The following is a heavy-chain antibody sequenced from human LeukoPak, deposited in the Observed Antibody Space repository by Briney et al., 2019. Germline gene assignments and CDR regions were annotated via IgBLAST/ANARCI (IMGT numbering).Heavy chain of an antibody. J-gene: IGHJ3*02. CDR1: GVSVSGGRYS. Sequence: SQTLSLTCNVSGVSVSGGRYSWTWIRQHPAKGLEWIGYKYYTGSAKYNPSLKSRLTISVDTSKNQFSLQLSSVTAADTATYYCATPYCSSISCLDVFNMWGQGTRVTVSS. V-gene: IGHV4-31*03. D-gene: IGHD2-2*01. CDR2: KYYTGSA. CDR3: ATPYCSSISCLDVFNM.